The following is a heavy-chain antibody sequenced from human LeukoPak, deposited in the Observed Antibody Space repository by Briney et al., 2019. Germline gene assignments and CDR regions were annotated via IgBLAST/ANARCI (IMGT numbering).Heavy chain of an antibody. J-gene: IGHJ2*01. CDR2: IYYSGST. CDR3: ASHGRAIQLWALFSFDL. Sequence: SETLSLTCTVSGGSIRSSSYYWGWIRQPPGKGLEWIGSIYYSGSTYYNPSLKSRVTISVDTSKNQFSLKLSSVTAADTAVYYCASHGRAIQLWALFSFDLWGRGTLVTVSS. D-gene: IGHD5-18*01. CDR1: GGSIRSSSYY. V-gene: IGHV4-39*01.